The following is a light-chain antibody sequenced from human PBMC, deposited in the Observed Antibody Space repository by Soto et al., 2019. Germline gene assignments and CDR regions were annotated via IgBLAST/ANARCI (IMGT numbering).Light chain of an antibody. V-gene: IGLV2-8*01. J-gene: IGLJ2*01. CDR3: SSYAGSDTVA. CDR1: SSDVGGYNY. CDR2: EVS. Sequence: QSALTQPPSASGSPGQSVTISCTGTSSDVGGYNYVSWYQQRPGKAPKLIIYEVSKRPSGVPDRFSGSKSDNTASLTVSGLQGEDEADYYCSSYAGSDTVAFGGGTKLTVL.